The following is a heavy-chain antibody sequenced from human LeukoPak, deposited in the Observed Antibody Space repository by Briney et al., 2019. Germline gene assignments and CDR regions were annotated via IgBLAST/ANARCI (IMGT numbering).Heavy chain of an antibody. Sequence: SETLSLTCAVYGGSFSGYYWSWIRQPPGKGLEWIGEINHSGSTNYNPSLKSRVTISVDTSKNQFSLKLSSVTAADTAVYYCAARYCDFWSGYYTGDYWGQGTLVTVSS. D-gene: IGHD3-3*01. V-gene: IGHV4-34*01. CDR3: AARYCDFWSGYYTGDY. J-gene: IGHJ4*02. CDR2: INHSGST. CDR1: GGSFSGYY.